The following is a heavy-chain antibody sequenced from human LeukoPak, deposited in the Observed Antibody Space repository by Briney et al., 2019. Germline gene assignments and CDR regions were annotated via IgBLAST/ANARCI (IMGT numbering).Heavy chain of an antibody. V-gene: IGHV1-18*01. J-gene: IGHJ4*02. CDR1: GYTFSRYD. D-gene: IGHD4-11*01. CDR3: ARAEGALGTTVTFDY. Sequence: GASVKVSCKASGYTFSRYDITWVRQAPGQGLEWMGWISVYNGSTKYAQKLQGRVTMTTDTSTSTAYMELRSLRSDDTAVYYCARAEGALGTTVTFDYWGQGTQVTVSS. CDR2: ISVYNGST.